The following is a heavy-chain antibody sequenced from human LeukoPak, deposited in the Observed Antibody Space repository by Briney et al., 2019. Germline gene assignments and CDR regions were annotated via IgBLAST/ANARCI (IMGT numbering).Heavy chain of an antibody. V-gene: IGHV4-59*01. D-gene: IGHD6-6*01. J-gene: IGHJ1*01. CDR2: IYYSGST. CDR1: AGSISNYH. Sequence: SGTLSLTCTVAAGSISNYHRSWIRQPPGKGLEWMGYIYYSGSTNYNPSLKSRVTISVDTSKNQFSLKLSSVTAADTAVYYCARGSSSAEYFQHWGQGTLVTVSS. CDR3: ARGSSSAEYFQH.